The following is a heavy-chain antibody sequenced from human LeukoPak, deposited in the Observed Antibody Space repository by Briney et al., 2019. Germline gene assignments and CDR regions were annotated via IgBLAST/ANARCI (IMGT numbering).Heavy chain of an antibody. J-gene: IGHJ4*02. CDR1: GYSISSGYY. D-gene: IGHD3-22*01. CDR3: AREGYYDNSGYYYFDF. V-gene: IGHV4-38-2*02. Sequence: PSETLSLTCTVSGYSISSGYYWGWIRQPPGKGLEWIGSIYHSGSTYYNPSLKSRLIISVDTSKNQFSLRLSSVTAADTAVYYCAREGYYDNSGYYYFDFWGQGTLVTVSS. CDR2: IYHSGST.